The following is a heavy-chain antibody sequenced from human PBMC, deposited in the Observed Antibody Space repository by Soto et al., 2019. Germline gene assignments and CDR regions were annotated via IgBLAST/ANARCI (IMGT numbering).Heavy chain of an antibody. CDR2: INHSGST. V-gene: IGHV4-34*01. CDR3: ARGFGCSGGSCYGRGVRFYYYMDV. Sequence: SETLSLTCAVYGGSFSGYYWSWIRQPPGKGLEWIGEINHSGSTNYNPSLKSRVTISVDTSKNQFSLKLSSVTAADTAVYYCARGFGCSGGSCYGRGVRFYYYMDVWGKGTTVTVSS. D-gene: IGHD2-15*01. CDR1: GGSFSGYY. J-gene: IGHJ6*03.